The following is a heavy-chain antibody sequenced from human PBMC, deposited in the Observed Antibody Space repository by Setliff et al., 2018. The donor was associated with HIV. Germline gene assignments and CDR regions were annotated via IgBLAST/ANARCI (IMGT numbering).Heavy chain of an antibody. CDR3: ARVGYHGSGRYSFDY. Sequence: SETLSLTCTVSGGSISSHYWSWIRQPPGKGLEWVGLIYYTGIPTYNPSLSSRVTISVDTSKNQFSLKLTSVTAADTAVYYCARVGYHGSGRYSFDYWGQGTLVTVSS. J-gene: IGHJ4*02. CDR1: GGSISSHY. CDR2: IYYTGIP. V-gene: IGHV4-59*11. D-gene: IGHD3-10*01.